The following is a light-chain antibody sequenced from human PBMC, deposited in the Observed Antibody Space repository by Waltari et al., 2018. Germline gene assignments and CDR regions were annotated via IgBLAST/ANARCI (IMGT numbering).Light chain of an antibody. V-gene: IGKV1-33*01. CDR3: QQYDNLPPFT. CDR1: QDISNY. CDR2: DAS. J-gene: IGKJ4*01. Sequence: DIQMTQSPSSLSESVGDRVTITCQASQDISNYLNWYQQKPGKAPKLLIYDASNLETGVPSSVSGSGSGTDFTFTINSLQPEDIATYYCQQYDNLPPFTFGGGTKVEIK.